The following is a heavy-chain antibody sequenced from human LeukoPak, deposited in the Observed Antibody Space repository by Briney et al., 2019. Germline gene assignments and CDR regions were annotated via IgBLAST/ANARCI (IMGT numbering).Heavy chain of an antibody. D-gene: IGHD3-10*01. J-gene: IGHJ4*02. CDR3: ARVRYYGSGSLLDY. CDR2: INHSGST. Sequence: PSETLSLTCAVYGGSFSGYYWSWIRQPPGKGLEWIGEINHSGSTNYNPSLKSRVTISVDTSKNQFSLKLSSVTAADTAVYYCARVRYYGSGSLLDYWGQGTLVTVSS. CDR1: GGSFSGYY. V-gene: IGHV4-34*01.